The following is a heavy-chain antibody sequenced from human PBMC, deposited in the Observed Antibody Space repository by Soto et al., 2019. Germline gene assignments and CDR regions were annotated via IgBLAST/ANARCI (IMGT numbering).Heavy chain of an antibody. J-gene: IGHJ4*02. D-gene: IGHD6-13*01. CDR1: GGSISSGGYY. Sequence: QVQLQESGPGLVKPSQTLSLTCTVSGGSISSGGYYWSWIRQHPGKGLEWIGYIYYSGSTYYNPSPKSRFTISVDTSKNQFSLKLSSVTAADTAVYYCARDRAGALYFDYWGQGTLVTVSS. CDR3: ARDRAGALYFDY. CDR2: IYYSGST. V-gene: IGHV4-31*03.